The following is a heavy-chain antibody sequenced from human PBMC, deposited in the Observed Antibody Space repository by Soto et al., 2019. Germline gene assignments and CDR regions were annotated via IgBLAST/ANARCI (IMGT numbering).Heavy chain of an antibody. Sequence: QVQLVQSGTEVARPGSTVRVSCRASGDSFDSFTFNWVRQAPGQGLEWMGRIVPVLGMANYAQKFQGRLTITADKSTSTDYMELRSLRSEDTAVYYCARELGGYDYLYYSYYMDVWGKGTTVTVSS. J-gene: IGHJ6*03. D-gene: IGHD5-12*01. CDR1: GDSFDSFT. CDR2: IVPVLGMA. V-gene: IGHV1-69*08. CDR3: ARELGGYDYLYYSYYMDV.